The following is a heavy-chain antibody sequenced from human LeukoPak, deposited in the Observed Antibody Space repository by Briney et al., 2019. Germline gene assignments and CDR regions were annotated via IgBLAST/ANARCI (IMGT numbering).Heavy chain of an antibody. J-gene: IGHJ4*02. CDR1: GGSFSGYY. D-gene: IGHD3-22*01. V-gene: IGHV4-34*01. Sequence: PSETLSLTCAVYGGSFSGYYWSWIRQPPGKGLEWIGEINHSGSTNYNPSLKSRVTISVDTSKNQFSLKLGSVTAADAAVYYCASSQGYYYDSSGYYYFYWGQGTLVTVSS. CDR2: INHSGST. CDR3: ASSQGYYYDSSGYYYFY.